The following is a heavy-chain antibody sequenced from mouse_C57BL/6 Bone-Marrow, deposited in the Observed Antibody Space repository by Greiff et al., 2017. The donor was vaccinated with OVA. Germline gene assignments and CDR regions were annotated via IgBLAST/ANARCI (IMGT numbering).Heavy chain of an antibody. Sequence: EVQLQQSGAELVRPGASVKLSCTASGFTITDYYMHWVKQRPEQGLEWIGWIDPENGDTEYAPKFQGKATMTADTSSSTAYLQLSSLTSEDTAVYYCKGSIATAKNYAIDFCCQGTAVTVTS. J-gene: IGHJ4*01. CDR1: GFTITDYY. CDR2: IDPENGDT. D-gene: IGHD1-2*01. V-gene: IGHV14-4*02. CDR3: KGSIATAKNYAIDF.